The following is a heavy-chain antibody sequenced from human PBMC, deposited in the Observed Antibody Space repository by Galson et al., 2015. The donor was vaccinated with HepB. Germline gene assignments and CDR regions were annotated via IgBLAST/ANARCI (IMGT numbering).Heavy chain of an antibody. Sequence: SLRLSCAASGLSFSSYAMNWVRQAPGKRLQWVSKISSGSVTKYYADSVKGRFTISRDNAKKSLYLQMNSLRAEDTAVYYCAREREEYCSGGRFHYDFLYWGQGTLVSVSS. CDR2: ISSGSVTK. V-gene: IGHV3-48*01. CDR1: GLSFSSYA. D-gene: IGHD2-15*01. CDR3: AREREEYCSGGRFHYDFLY. J-gene: IGHJ4*02.